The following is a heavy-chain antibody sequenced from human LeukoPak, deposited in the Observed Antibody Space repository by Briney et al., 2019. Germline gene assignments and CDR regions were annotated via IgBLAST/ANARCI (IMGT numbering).Heavy chain of an antibody. V-gene: IGHV3-23*01. J-gene: IGHJ6*03. D-gene: IGHD6-13*01. CDR2: ISGSGGST. Sequence: PGGSLRLSCAASGFTFSSYAMSWVRQAPGKGLEWVSAISGSGGSTHYADSVKGRFTISRHNSKNTLYLQMNSLRAEDTAVYYCAKRGGSSWEMDYYYMDVWGKGTTVTVSS. CDR3: AKRGGSSWEMDYYYMDV. CDR1: GFTFSSYA.